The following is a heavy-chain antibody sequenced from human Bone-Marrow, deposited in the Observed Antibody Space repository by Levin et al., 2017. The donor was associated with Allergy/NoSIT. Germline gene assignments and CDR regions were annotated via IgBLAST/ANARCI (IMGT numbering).Heavy chain of an antibody. J-gene: IGHJ4*02. CDR1: GFTFSSYE. D-gene: IGHD3-22*01. Sequence: GESLKISCAASGFTFSSYEMNWVRQAPGKGLEWVSYISSSGSTIYYADSVKGRFTISRDNAKNSLYLQMDSLRGEDTALYYCGGRSYFHSGDYPSYWGQGTLVTVSS. V-gene: IGHV3-48*03. CDR2: ISSSGSTI. CDR3: GGRSYFHSGDYPSY.